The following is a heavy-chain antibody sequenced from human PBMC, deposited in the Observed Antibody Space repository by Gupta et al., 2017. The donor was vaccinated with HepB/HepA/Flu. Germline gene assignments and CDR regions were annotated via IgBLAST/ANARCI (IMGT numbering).Heavy chain of an antibody. D-gene: IGHD3-16*01. CDR1: GGSISSSSYS. CDR3: ARRGRIQFGAFDI. V-gene: IGHV4-39*01. CDR2: IYYSGST. Sequence: QLQLQESGPGLVKPSETLSLTCTVSGGSISSSSYSWGWIRQPPGKGLEWIGSIYYSGSTYYNPPLKSRVTISVDTSKNQFSLKLSSVTAADTAVYYCARRGRIQFGAFDIWGQGTMVTVSS. J-gene: IGHJ3*02.